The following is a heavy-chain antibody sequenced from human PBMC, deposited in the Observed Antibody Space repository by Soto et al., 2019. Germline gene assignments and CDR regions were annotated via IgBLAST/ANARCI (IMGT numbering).Heavy chain of an antibody. V-gene: IGHV1-8*01. J-gene: IGHJ5*02. CDR3: ARMATFGSLNWFDP. D-gene: IGHD3-16*01. CDR1: GYSSTNND. CDR2: MNPGSGDT. Sequence: ASVKVSFEASGYSSTNNDVSWVRQATGQGLEWMGWMNPGSGDTGYAQKFQGRVTMTRDISIATAYMELSSLRSDDTAIYYCARMATFGSLNWFDPWGQGTLVTVSS.